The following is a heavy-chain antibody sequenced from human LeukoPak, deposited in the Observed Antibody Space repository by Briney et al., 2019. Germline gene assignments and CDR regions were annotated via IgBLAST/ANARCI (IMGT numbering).Heavy chain of an antibody. CDR1: GYSFTSYW. V-gene: IGHV5-51*01. CDR2: IYPGDSDT. D-gene: IGHD3-9*01. J-gene: IGHJ4*02. CDR3: ARGPYVLRYFDWLSLDY. Sequence: GESLKISCKGSGYSFTSYWIGWVRQMPGKGLEWMGIIYPGDSDTRYSPSFQGQVTISADKSISTAYLQWSSLKASDTATYYCARGPYVLRYFDWLSLDYWGQGTLVTVSS.